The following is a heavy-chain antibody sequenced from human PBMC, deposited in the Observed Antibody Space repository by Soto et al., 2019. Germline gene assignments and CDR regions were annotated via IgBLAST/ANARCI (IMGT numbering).Heavy chain of an antibody. D-gene: IGHD5-18*01. CDR3: AKGTGIQLRFEGYYGMDV. J-gene: IGHJ6*02. CDR2: ISGSGGST. Sequence: GGSLRLSCAASGFTFSSYAMSWVRQAPGKGLEWVSAISGSGGSTYYADSVKGRFTISRDNSKNTLYLQMNSLRAEDTAVYYCAKGTGIQLRFEGYYGMDVWGQGTTVTVSS. CDR1: GFTFSSYA. V-gene: IGHV3-23*01.